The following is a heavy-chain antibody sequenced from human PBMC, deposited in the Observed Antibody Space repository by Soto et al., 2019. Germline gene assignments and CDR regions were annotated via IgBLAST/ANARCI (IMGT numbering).Heavy chain of an antibody. D-gene: IGHD6-13*01. Sequence: LSLTCAVSGGSISSDGYCWIWLRPPAGKGMEWIGYIYYSGSPKYNPSLKSRVTMSLDTSKNQLSLKLTSVSAADTAVFYCARGNIAAPYYFEFWGQGTVVTVSS. J-gene: IGHJ4*02. V-gene: IGHV4-61*08. CDR1: GGSISSDGYC. CDR2: IYYSGSP. CDR3: ARGNIAAPYYFEF.